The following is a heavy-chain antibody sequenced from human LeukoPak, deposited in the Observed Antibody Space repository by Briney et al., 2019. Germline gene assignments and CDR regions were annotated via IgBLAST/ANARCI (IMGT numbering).Heavy chain of an antibody. D-gene: IGHD3-16*01. V-gene: IGHV4-61*02. Sequence: PSQTLSLTCTVSGGSISSGGYYWSWIPPPAGKGLEWIGRIFTSASTNYNPSLKSRVTISIDTSKNQFSLKLRSVTAADTAVYYCARERGIKSFDPWGQGTLVTVSS. CDR1: GGSISSGGYY. J-gene: IGHJ5*02. CDR2: IFTSAST. CDR3: ARERGIKSFDP.